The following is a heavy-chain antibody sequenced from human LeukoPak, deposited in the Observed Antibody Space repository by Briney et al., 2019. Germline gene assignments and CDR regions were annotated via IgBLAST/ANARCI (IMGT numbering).Heavy chain of an antibody. D-gene: IGHD6-13*01. Sequence: ASVKVSCKTSGYIFTDYYMHWVRQAPGQGLEWVGWINPNNGGTNYAQKFQDRVTMTRDTSISTAYMEVSGLTSDDTAVYYCARASPIAAPGTKWFDPWGQGTLVTVSS. J-gene: IGHJ5*02. CDR3: ARASPIAAPGTKWFDP. CDR2: INPNNGGT. V-gene: IGHV1-2*02. CDR1: GYIFTDYY.